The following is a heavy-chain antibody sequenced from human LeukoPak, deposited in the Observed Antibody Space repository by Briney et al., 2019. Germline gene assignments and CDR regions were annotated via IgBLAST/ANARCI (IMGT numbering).Heavy chain of an antibody. CDR2: INPNSGGT. V-gene: IGHV1-2*02. Sequence: ASVKVSCKASGYTFTGYYMHWVRQAPGQGLEWMGWINPNSGGTNYAQKFQGRVTMTRDTSISTAYMELSRLRSDDTTVNYCGTVRYEYSSSFSYFDYWGQGTRVTVAS. CDR1: GYTFTGYY. J-gene: IGHJ4*02. D-gene: IGHD6-6*01. CDR3: GTVRYEYSSSFSYFDY.